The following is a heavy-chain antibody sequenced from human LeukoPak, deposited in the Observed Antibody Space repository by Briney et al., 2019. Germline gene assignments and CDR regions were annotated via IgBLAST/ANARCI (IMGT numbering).Heavy chain of an antibody. Sequence: PGGSLRLSCAASGFTFSSYAMSWVRQAPGKGLEWVSAISDSGGSTYYADSVKGRFTISRDNSKNTLYLQMNSLRAEDTAVYYCAKDFKSSYYFDYWGQGTLVTVSS. CDR2: ISDSGGST. CDR3: AKDFKSSYYFDY. D-gene: IGHD6-6*01. CDR1: GFTFSSYA. J-gene: IGHJ4*02. V-gene: IGHV3-23*01.